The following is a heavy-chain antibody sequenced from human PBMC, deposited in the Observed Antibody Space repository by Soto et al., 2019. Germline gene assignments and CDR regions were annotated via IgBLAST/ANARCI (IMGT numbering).Heavy chain of an antibody. CDR3: AVGMTTLTPHAFDI. CDR2: INPNSGGT. D-gene: IGHD1-20*01. J-gene: IGHJ3*02. V-gene: IGHV1-2*04. CDR1: GYTFTGYY. Sequence: ASVKVSCKASGYTFTGYYIHWVRQGPGQGLEGMGWINPNSGGTNYAQKFQGWVTMTRDTCISTAYMELSRLSSDDTAVYYCAVGMTTLTPHAFDIWGQGTMVTV.